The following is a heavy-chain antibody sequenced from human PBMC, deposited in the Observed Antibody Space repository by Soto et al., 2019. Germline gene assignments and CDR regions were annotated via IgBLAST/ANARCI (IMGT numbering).Heavy chain of an antibody. CDR1: GYTFTGYY. CDR2: INPNSGGT. J-gene: IGHJ3*02. V-gene: IGHV1-2*04. CDR3: ARVTVQDPDAFDI. Sequence: ASVKVSCKASGYTFTGYYMHWVRQAPGQGLEWMGWINPNSGGTNYAQKFQGWVTMTRDTSISTAYMELSRLRSDDTAVYYCARVTVQDPDAFDIWGQGTMVTVSS.